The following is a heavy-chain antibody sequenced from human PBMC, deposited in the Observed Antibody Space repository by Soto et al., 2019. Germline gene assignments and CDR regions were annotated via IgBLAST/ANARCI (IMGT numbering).Heavy chain of an antibody. CDR1: GGSISSSNW. D-gene: IGHD4-17*01. CDR2: IYHSGST. V-gene: IGHV4-4*02. CDR3: ASNNDYGDYVLWV. Sequence: QVQLQESGPGLVKPSGTLSLTCAVSGGSISSSNWWSWVRQPPGKGLEWIGEIYHSGSTNYNPSLKSRVNISVDKSKSPFSLKLSSVTAADTAVYYCASNNDYGDYVLWVWGQGTLVTVSS. J-gene: IGHJ4*02.